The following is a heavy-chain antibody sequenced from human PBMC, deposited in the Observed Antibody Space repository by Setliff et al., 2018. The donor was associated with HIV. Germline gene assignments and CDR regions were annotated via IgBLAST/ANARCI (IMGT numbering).Heavy chain of an antibody. CDR3: ARAPYSGSQWGAFDI. Sequence: SVKVSCKASGGTFSSYAISWVRQAPGQGLAWMGGIIPIFGTTNYAQKFQGRVTITADESTSTAYMELSSLRSEDTAVYYCARAPYSGSQWGAFDIWGQGTMVTVSS. CDR1: GGTFSSYA. D-gene: IGHD1-26*01. CDR2: IIPIFGTT. V-gene: IGHV1-69*13. J-gene: IGHJ3*02.